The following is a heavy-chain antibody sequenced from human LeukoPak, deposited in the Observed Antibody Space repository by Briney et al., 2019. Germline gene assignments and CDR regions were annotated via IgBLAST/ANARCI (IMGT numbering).Heavy chain of an antibody. CDR3: VRRGPNNSGLDY. CDR2: ITSTSTYI. J-gene: IGHJ4*02. CDR1: GFTFSSYT. V-gene: IGHV3-21*01. Sequence: GGSLRLSCAASGFTFSSYTLKWVRQAPGKGLEWVASITSTSTYIYYADSVQGRLAVSRDNAKNSLYLQMNSLRAEDTAVFYCVRRGPNNSGLDYWGQGTLVTVSS. D-gene: IGHD5-12*01.